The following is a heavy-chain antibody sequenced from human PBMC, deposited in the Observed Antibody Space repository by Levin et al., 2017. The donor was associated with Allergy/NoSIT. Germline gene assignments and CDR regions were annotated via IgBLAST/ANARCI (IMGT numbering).Heavy chain of an antibody. CDR3: VRGGNWLFDY. CDR2: ISSSGST. V-gene: IGHV4-4*02. Sequence: PSETLSLTCTISGASISSDHWWQWVRQPPGKGLEWIGEISSSGSTKYSPSLTGRIVISLDKSNNQFSLKVYSVTAADTAVYYCVRGGNWLFDYWGQGSLVTVSS. D-gene: IGHD1-20*01. J-gene: IGHJ4*02. CDR1: GASISSDHW.